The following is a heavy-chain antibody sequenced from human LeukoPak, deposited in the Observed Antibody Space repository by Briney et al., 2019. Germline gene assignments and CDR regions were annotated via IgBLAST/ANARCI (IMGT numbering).Heavy chain of an antibody. J-gene: IGHJ3*02. V-gene: IGHV3-23*01. Sequence: GGSLRLSCAASGFTFSTYAMSWVRQAPGKGLEWVSGIRGSDISTYYADSVKGRFTISRDNSKNTLYLQMNSLRVEDTAVYYCARGLFLSGYLDAFDIWGQGTVVTVSS. D-gene: IGHD3-22*01. CDR3: ARGLFLSGYLDAFDI. CDR1: GFTFSTYA. CDR2: IRGSDIST.